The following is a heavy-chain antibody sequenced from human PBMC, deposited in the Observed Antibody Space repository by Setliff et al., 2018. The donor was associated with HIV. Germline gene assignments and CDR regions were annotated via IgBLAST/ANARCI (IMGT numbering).Heavy chain of an antibody. CDR1: GSGTYY. CDR2: VSSRGDT. Sequence: SETLSLTCTVSGSGTYYWSWIRQPAGKGLEWIGRVSSRGDTNYNPSLKSRVTMSVDTSKNQFSLKLSSVTAADTAVYYCARDSVTISYYYYYMDVWGKGTTVTVSS. V-gene: IGHV4-4*07. J-gene: IGHJ6*03. D-gene: IGHD1-1*01. CDR3: ARDSVTISYYYYYMDV.